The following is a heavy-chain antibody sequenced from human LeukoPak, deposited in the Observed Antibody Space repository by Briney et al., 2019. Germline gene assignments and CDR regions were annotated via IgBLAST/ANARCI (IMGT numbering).Heavy chain of an antibody. CDR3: ARGEGGYSYRAGGYYYYYMDV. J-gene: IGHJ6*03. V-gene: IGHV3-7*01. Sequence: PGGSLRLSCAVSGFTFSTYEMNWVRQAPGKGLEWVANIKQDGSEKYYVDSVKGRFTISRDNAKNSLYLQMNSLRAEDTAVYYCARGEGGYSYRAGGYYYYYMDVWGKGTTVTVSS. CDR1: GFTFSTYE. CDR2: IKQDGSEK. D-gene: IGHD5-18*01.